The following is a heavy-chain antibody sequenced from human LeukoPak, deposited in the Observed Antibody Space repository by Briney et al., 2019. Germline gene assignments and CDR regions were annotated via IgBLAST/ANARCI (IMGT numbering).Heavy chain of an antibody. CDR1: GGALSDYT. V-gene: IGHV1-69*16. CDR3: ARDGLLTRTGMDV. Sequence: SVKVSCKASGGALSDYTISWVRQAPGQGLEWMGAILPMLGTAKYAQSLQGSVTITTDDSSSTVYMELSSLRFEDTASYFCARDGLLTRTGMDVWAKGPRSPSP. CDR2: ILPMLGTA. D-gene: IGHD3/OR15-3a*01. J-gene: IGHJ6*03.